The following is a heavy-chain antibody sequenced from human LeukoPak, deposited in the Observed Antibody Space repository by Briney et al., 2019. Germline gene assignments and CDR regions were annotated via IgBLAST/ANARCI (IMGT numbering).Heavy chain of an antibody. CDR1: GGTFSSYA. V-gene: IGHV1-69*13. Sequence: ASVKVSCKASGGTFSSYAISWVRQAPGQGLEWMGGIIPIFGTANYAQKFQGRVTITADESTSTAYMELSSLRSEDTAVYYCAREGLRPYYFDYWGQGTLVTVSS. CDR3: AREGLRPYYFDY. CDR2: IIPIFGTA. J-gene: IGHJ4*02. D-gene: IGHD2-15*01.